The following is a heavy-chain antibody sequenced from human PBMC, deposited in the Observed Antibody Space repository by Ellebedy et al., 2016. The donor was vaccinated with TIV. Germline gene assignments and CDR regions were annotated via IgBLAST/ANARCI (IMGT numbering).Heavy chain of an antibody. Sequence: ASVKVSXXASGYTFTGYYMHWVRQAPGQGLEWMGWINPNSGGTNYAQKFQGRVTITRDTSASTAYMELSSLRSDDTAVYYCARAPAFGGVIGILVDFDYWGQGTLVTVSS. V-gene: IGHV1-2*02. CDR2: INPNSGGT. D-gene: IGHD3-16*02. J-gene: IGHJ4*02. CDR3: ARAPAFGGVIGILVDFDY. CDR1: GYTFTGYY.